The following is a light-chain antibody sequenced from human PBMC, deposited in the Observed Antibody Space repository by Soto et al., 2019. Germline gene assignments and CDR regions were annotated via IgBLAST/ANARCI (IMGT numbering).Light chain of an antibody. J-gene: IGKJ5*01. CDR3: QQYNNWPS. Sequence: EVVLTRSPDTLSLSPGERATLSCRASQTVSRNLAWYQQRPGQAPRLLIYDISNRATGVPARFSGSGSETEFTLTIRSLQSEDFAVYFCQQYNNWPSFGQGTRLEI. CDR1: QTVSRN. V-gene: IGKV3-15*01. CDR2: DIS.